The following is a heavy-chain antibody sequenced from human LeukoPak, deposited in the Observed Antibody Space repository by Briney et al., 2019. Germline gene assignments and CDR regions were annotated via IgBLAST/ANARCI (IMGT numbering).Heavy chain of an antibody. CDR2: ISSTGGTT. CDR3: AKDLGVTTGSSLYYYYYMDV. Sequence: PGGTLRLSCAASGITFSSYGMSWVRQAPGKGLKWVSSISSTGGTTYYADSVKGRFTISRDNSKNTLYLQMNSLRAEDTAVYYCAKDLGVTTGSSLYYYYYMDVWGKGTTVTISS. V-gene: IGHV3-23*01. J-gene: IGHJ6*03. D-gene: IGHD4-17*01. CDR1: GITFSSYG.